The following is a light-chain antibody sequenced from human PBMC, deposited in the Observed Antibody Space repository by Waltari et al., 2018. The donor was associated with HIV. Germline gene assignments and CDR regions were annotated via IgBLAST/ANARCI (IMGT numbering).Light chain of an antibody. CDR1: QGISNY. V-gene: IGKV1-27*01. CDR3: QQYSSAPFT. J-gene: IGKJ3*01. Sequence: DIQMTQSPSSLSASVGDRVTITCRASQGISNYLVWYQQRPGKRPKLLIYDASTLQSGGQSRFRGSGSGTDFTLTISSLQPEDVASYYCQQYSSAPFTFGPGTKVDIK. CDR2: DAS.